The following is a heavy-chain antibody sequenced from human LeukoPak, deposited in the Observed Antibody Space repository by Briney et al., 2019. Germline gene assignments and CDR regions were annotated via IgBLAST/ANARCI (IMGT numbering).Heavy chain of an antibody. Sequence: AAVKVSCKASGYTFTGYYMHWVRQAPGQGLEWMGWINPNSGGTNYAQKFQGRVTMTRDTSISTAYMELSGLRSDDTAVYYCAREDVDRAFDIWGQGTMVTVSS. CDR1: GYTFTGYY. CDR2: INPNSGGT. V-gene: IGHV1-2*02. D-gene: IGHD2-21*01. J-gene: IGHJ3*02. CDR3: AREDVDRAFDI.